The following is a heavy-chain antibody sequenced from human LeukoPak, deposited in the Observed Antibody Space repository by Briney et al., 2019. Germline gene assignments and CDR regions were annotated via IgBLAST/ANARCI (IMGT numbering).Heavy chain of an antibody. D-gene: IGHD5-12*01. CDR2: ISSSGSTI. CDR3: AREMGGYPFDY. CDR1: GFTFSSFE. J-gene: IGHJ4*02. V-gene: IGHV3-48*03. Sequence: GGSLRLSCAASGFTFSSFEINWVRKAPGKGLEWVSYISSSGSTIYYADSVKGRFTISRDNAKDSLYLQMNSLRAEDTAVYYCAREMGGYPFDYWGQGTLVTVSS.